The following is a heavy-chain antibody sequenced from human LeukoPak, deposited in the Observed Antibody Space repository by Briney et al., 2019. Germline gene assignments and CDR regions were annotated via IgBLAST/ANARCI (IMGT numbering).Heavy chain of an antibody. Sequence: GASVKVSCKASGYTFTSYYMHWVRQAPGQGLEWMGIINPSGGSTSYAQEFQGRVTMTRDMSTSTVYMELSSLRSEDTAVYYCARGENSEYYGSGSYLFDYWGQGTLVTVSS. J-gene: IGHJ4*02. CDR2: INPSGGST. D-gene: IGHD3-10*01. CDR3: ARGENSEYYGSGSYLFDY. V-gene: IGHV1-46*01. CDR1: GYTFTSYY.